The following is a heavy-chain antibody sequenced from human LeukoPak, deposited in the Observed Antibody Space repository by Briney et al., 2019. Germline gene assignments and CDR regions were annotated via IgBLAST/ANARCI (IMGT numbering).Heavy chain of an antibody. CDR2: INHSGST. Sequence: SETLSLTCAVYGGSFSGYYWSWIRQPPGKGLEWIGEINHSGSTNYNPSLKSRVTISVDTSKNQFSLKLSSVTAADTAVYYCARGSGSCFMTKLYFDYWGQGTLVTVSS. V-gene: IGHV4-34*01. CDR1: GGSFSGYY. J-gene: IGHJ4*02. CDR3: ARGSGSCFMTKLYFDY. D-gene: IGHD1-26*01.